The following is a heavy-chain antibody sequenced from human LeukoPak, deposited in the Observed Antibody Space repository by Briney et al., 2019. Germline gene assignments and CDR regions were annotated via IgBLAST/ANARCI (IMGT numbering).Heavy chain of an antibody. J-gene: IGHJ4*02. Sequence: PGGSLRLSCAASEFTVSSNPMSWVRQAPGKGLEWVSIIFSGGNTYYADSVKGRFTISRDNSNNTLYLQMNSLRVEDTAVYYCVRQYINSWARRNWGQGTLVTVSS. CDR2: IFSGGNT. D-gene: IGHD6-13*01. V-gene: IGHV3-66*04. CDR3: VRQYINSWARRN. CDR1: EFTVSSNP.